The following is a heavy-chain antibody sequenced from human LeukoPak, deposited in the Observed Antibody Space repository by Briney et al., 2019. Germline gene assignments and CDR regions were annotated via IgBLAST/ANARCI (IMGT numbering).Heavy chain of an antibody. Sequence: PGGSLRLSCAATGFTFSSYGMHWVRPAPGKGVEGVAVIWYDGSNKYYADCVKGRFTISRDNSKNTLYLQMNSLRAEDTAVYYCAGAEGWLQPLDYWGQGTLVTVSS. J-gene: IGHJ4*02. CDR1: GFTFSSYG. CDR2: IWYDGSNK. D-gene: IGHD5-24*01. V-gene: IGHV3-33*01. CDR3: AGAEGWLQPLDY.